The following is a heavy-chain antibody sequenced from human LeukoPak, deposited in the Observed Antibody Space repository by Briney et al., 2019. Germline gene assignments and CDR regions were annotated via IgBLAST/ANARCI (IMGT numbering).Heavy chain of an antibody. CDR3: ASGGYSYGPDAFDI. V-gene: IGHV1-69*13. CDR2: IILIFGTA. Sequence: GASVKVSCKASGGTFSSYAISWVRQAPGQGLEWMGGIILIFGTANYAQKFQGRVTITADESTSTAYMELSSLRSEDTAVYYCASGGYSYGPDAFDIWGQGTMVTVSS. J-gene: IGHJ3*02. D-gene: IGHD5-18*01. CDR1: GGTFSSYA.